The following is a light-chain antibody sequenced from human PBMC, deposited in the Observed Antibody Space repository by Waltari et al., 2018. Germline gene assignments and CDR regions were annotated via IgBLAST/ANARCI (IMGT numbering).Light chain of an antibody. CDR1: SPSTYY. V-gene: IGLV3-19*01. Sequence: SSELTQDPAVSVALGQTVRITCQGDSPSTYYVSWFHQKPGQAPALVLYGKNNRPSGIPDRFSASSSGSTASLTIIGAQAEDEADYYCHSRDSSGDVVIGGGTKLTVV. CDR2: GKN. CDR3: HSRDSSGDVV. J-gene: IGLJ2*01.